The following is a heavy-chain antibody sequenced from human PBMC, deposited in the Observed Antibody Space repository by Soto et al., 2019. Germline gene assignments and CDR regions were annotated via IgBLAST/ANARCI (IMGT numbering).Heavy chain of an antibody. Sequence: SETLSLTCAVYGGSFSGYYWSWIRQPPGKGLEWIGEINHSGSTNYNPSLKSRVTISVDTSKNQFSLKLSSVTAADTAVYYCARERVTTGTLNDAFDIWGQGTMVTVSS. V-gene: IGHV4-34*01. D-gene: IGHD1-1*01. CDR2: INHSGST. CDR3: ARERVTTGTLNDAFDI. J-gene: IGHJ3*02. CDR1: GGSFSGYY.